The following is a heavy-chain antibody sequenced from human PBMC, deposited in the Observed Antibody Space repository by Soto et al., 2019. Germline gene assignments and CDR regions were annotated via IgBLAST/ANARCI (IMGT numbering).Heavy chain of an antibody. J-gene: IGHJ3*02. D-gene: IGHD5-12*01. CDR2: INHSGST. CDR3: ARGGGWIDAFDI. CDR1: GGSFSGYY. Sequence: TSETLSLTCAVYGGSFSGYYWSWIRQPPGKGLEWIGEINHSGSTNYNPSLKSRVTISVDTSKNQFSLKLSSVTAADTAVYYCARGGGWIDAFDIWGQGTMVTVSS. V-gene: IGHV4-34*01.